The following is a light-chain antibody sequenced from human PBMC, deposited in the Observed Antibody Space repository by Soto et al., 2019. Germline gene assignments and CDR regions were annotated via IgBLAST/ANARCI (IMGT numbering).Light chain of an antibody. CDR2: DNQ. V-gene: IGLV1-51*01. CDR1: SSNVGKNF. Sequence: QSVLTQPPSVSAAPGQKVSISCSGSSSNVGKNFVSWYQHVPGKAPKLLIYDNQKRPSGIPDRFSDSKSGTSATLDITRLQTGDEADYYCGTWDSRLTSGVIFGGGTKLTVL. CDR3: GTWDSRLTSGVI. J-gene: IGLJ2*01.